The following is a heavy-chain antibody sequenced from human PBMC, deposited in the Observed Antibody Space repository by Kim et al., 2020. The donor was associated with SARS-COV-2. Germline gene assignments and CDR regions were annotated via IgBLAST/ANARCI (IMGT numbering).Heavy chain of an antibody. V-gene: IGHV4-34*01. CDR2: INHSGST. CDR1: GGSFSGYY. J-gene: IGHJ4*02. D-gene: IGHD5-12*01. CDR3: ARGRRVATFFDY. Sequence: SETLSLTCAVYGGSFSGYYWSWIRQPPGKGLEWIGEINHSGSTNYNPSLKSRVTISVDTSKNQFSLKLSSVTAADTAVYYCARGRRVATFFDYWGQGTLV.